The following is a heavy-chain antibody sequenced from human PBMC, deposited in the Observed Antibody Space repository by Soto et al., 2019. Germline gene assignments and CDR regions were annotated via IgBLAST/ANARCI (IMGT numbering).Heavy chain of an antibody. D-gene: IGHD3-16*01. CDR2: MNPNSGNT. CDR1: GYTFTSYD. J-gene: IGHJ6*02. V-gene: IGHV1-8*01. CDR3: ARGPSNGYDYSYGMDV. Sequence: ASVKVSCKASGYTFTSYDINWVRQATGQGLEWMGWMNPNSGNTGYAQKFQGRVTMTRNTSISTAYMELSSLRSEDTAVYYCARGPSNGYDYSYGMDVWGQGTTVTVS.